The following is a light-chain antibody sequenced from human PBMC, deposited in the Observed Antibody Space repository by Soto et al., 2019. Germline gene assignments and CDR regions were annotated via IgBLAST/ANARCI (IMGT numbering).Light chain of an antibody. V-gene: IGKV2-28*01. CDR2: LGS. CDR3: MQALQIPYT. J-gene: IGKJ2*01. CDR1: QSLLSSNGFTY. Sequence: IVLTQSPLYLPVTPGEPASISCRSSQSLLSSNGFTYFDWYVQKPGKSPQVLIYLGSNRASGVXDXXSGTVSGTDLTLKISRVETEDVGVYYCMQALQIPYTFGQGTKLDIK.